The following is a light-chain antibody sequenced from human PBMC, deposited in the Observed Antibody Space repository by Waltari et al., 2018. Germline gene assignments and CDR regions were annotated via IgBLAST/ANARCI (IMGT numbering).Light chain of an antibody. CDR1: QGVNNW. J-gene: IGKJ4*01. Sequence: DVQMTQSPSSVSASVGDRVTITCRASQGVNNWLAWYQQKPGKAPKLLIYAASSLESGVPTRFSGSGSGTDFTRTISDLQPEDFATYYCQQANSFPHAFGGGTKVEIK. CDR2: AAS. V-gene: IGKV1D-12*01. CDR3: QQANSFPHA.